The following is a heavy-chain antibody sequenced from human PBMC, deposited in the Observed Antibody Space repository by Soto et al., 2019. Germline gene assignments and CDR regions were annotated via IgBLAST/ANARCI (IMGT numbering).Heavy chain of an antibody. CDR1: GFTFSIYG. J-gene: IGHJ6*02. CDR2: ISYDGSNK. D-gene: IGHD3-3*01. V-gene: IGHV3-30*18. CDR3: AKDLNSHYDFWSGYPYGMDV. Sequence: GGSLRLSCAASGFTFSIYGMHWVRHAPGKGLEWVAVISYDGSNKYYADSVKGRFTISRDNSKNTLYLQMNSLRAEDTAVYYCAKDLNSHYDFWSGYPYGMDVWGQGTTVTVSS.